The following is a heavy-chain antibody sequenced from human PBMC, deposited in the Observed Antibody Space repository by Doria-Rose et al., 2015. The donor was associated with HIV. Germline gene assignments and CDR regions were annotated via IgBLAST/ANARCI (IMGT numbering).Heavy chain of an antibody. J-gene: IGHJ6*03. V-gene: IGHV3-9*01. CDR1: GFSFESYA. Sequence: EVQLVESGGGLVQPGRSLRLSCVGSGFSFESYAMHWVRLAPGKGLEWVAGISWDSGAKDNADSVECRFTISRDNAKKSVYLEMRSLRPEDTAFYYCAKAPIIGPKYYFYMDVRGKGTSVTVSS. CDR3: AKAPIIGPKYYFYMDV. D-gene: IGHD3-3*01. CDR2: ISWDSGAK.